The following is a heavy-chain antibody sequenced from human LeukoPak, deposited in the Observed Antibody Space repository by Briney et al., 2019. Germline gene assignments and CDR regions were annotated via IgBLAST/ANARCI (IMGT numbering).Heavy chain of an antibody. Sequence: GASVKVSCKASGYTFTSSDINWVRQATGQGLEWMGWMNPNSGNTGYAQKFQGRVTMTRNTSISTAYMELSSLRSEDTAVYYCARGVTTVTTWWFDPWGQGTTVTVSS. V-gene: IGHV1-8*01. D-gene: IGHD4-17*01. CDR3: ARGVTTVTTWWFDP. J-gene: IGHJ5*02. CDR2: MNPNSGNT. CDR1: GYTFTSSD.